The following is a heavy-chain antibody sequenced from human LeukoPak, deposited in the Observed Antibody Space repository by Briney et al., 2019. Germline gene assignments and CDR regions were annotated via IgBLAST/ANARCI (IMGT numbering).Heavy chain of an antibody. V-gene: IGHV4-39*07. J-gene: IGHJ2*01. CDR3: ARFGLMIVVDTHTSAFDL. CDR2: IYYSGST. CDR1: GGSISSSSYY. Sequence: PSETLSLTCTVSGGSISSSSYYWGWIRQPPGKGLEWIGSIYYSGSTYYNPSLKSRVTISVDTSKNQFSLKLSSVTAADTAVYYCARFGLMIVVDTHTSAFDLWGRGTLVTVSS. D-gene: IGHD3-22*01.